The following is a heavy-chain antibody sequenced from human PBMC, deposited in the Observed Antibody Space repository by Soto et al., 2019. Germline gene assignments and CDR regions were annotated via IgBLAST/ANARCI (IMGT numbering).Heavy chain of an antibody. CDR1: GFTFSSYG. J-gene: IGHJ4*02. D-gene: IGHD2-15*01. V-gene: IGHV3-30*18. CDR2: ISYDGSNK. CDR3: AKDPGYCSGGSCYPGGGYFDY. Sequence: ESGGGVVQPGRSLRLSCAASGFTFSSYGMHWVRQAPGKGLEWVAVISYDGSNKYYADSVKGRFTISRDNSKNTLYLQMNSLRAEDTAVYYCAKDPGYCSGGSCYPGGGYFDYWGQGTLVTVSS.